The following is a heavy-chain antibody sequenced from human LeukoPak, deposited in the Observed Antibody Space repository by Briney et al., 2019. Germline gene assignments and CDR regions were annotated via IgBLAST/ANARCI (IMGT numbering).Heavy chain of an antibody. V-gene: IGHV1-69*01. Sequence: GSSVKVSCKASGGTFSSYAISWVRQAPGQGLEWMGGIIPIFGTANYAQKFQGRATITADESTSTAYMELSSLRSEDTAVYYCARCTYYDFWSGYSDAFDIWGQGTMVTVSS. CDR1: GGTFSSYA. CDR2: IIPIFGTA. J-gene: IGHJ3*02. D-gene: IGHD3-3*01. CDR3: ARCTYYDFWSGYSDAFDI.